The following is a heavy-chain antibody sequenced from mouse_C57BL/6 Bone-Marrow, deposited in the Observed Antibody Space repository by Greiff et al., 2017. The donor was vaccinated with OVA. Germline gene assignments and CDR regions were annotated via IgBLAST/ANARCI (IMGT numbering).Heavy chain of an antibody. CDR1: GYTFTEYT. Sequence: QVQLQQSGAELVKPGASVKLSCKASGYTFTEYTLPFFPPLSFPFLELIGWFYPGSGSIKYNEKFKDKATLTADKSSSTVYMELSRLTSEDSAVYFCARHEDYDEGYAMDYWGQGTSVTVSS. D-gene: IGHD2-12*01. J-gene: IGHJ4*01. CDR2: FYPGSGSI. CDR3: ARHEDYDEGYAMDY. V-gene: IGHV1-62-2*01.